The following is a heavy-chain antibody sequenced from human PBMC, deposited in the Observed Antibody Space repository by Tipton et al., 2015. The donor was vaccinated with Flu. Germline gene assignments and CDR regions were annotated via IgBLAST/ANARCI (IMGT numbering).Heavy chain of an antibody. CDR2: ISHYGRS. CDR3: ASGQRYTHGLNTVYYYYYMDV. J-gene: IGHJ6*02. CDR1: GSSITSSSY. Sequence: TLSLTCSVFGSSITSSSYWGWIRQPPGKRLERIGTISHYGRSYYEPPLGSRVTISIDTSKRQVSLKVRSVTAADAAVYFCASGQRYTHGLNTVYYYYYMDVWGQGTTVTVSS. D-gene: IGHD5-18*01. V-gene: IGHV4-38-2*01.